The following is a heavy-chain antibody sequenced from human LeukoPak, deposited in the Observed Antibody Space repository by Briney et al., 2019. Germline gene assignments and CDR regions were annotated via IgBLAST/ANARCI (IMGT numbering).Heavy chain of an antibody. D-gene: IGHD2-2*01. CDR1: GYTFTDYY. J-gene: IGHJ4*02. Sequence: ASVTVSCKASGYTFTDYYMHWVRQAPAQGFEGMGWINPNDGDTYYAQKFQGRVTMTRDTSISTAHMEVSRLRSDDTAVYYCARANFLYCSSTSCLFDYWGQGTLVTVSS. CDR3: ARANFLYCSSTSCLFDY. V-gene: IGHV1-2*02. CDR2: INPNDGDT.